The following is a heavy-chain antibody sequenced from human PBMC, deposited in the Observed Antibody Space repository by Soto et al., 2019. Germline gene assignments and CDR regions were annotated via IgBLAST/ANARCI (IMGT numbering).Heavy chain of an antibody. V-gene: IGHV1-18*01. Sequence: QVQLVQSGPEVKKPGASVRVSCKASGYTFSNYAISWVRQAPGQGLEWMGLISGYNGNTKYAQNLQGTVTMTTDTSPSTAYMELRSLRSNDTAVYYCARDCPVPPATPHNWFDPWGQGTLVTVSS. CDR3: ARDCPVPPATPHNWFDP. CDR1: GYTFSNYA. J-gene: IGHJ5*02. D-gene: IGHD2-2*02. CDR2: ISGYNGNT.